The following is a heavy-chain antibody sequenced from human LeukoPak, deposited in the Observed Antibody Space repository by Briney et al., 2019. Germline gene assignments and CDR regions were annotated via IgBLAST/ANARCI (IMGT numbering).Heavy chain of an antibody. J-gene: IGHJ4*02. CDR3: AVNYYGSGRPTNAFDY. D-gene: IGHD3-10*01. V-gene: IGHV4-38-2*01. CDR1: GYSISSGYY. Sequence: SETLSLTCAVSGYSISSGYYWGWIRQPPGKGLEWIGSIYHSGSTYYNPSLKSRVTISVDTSKNQFSLKLGSVTAADTAVYYCAVNYYGSGRPTNAFDYWGQGTLVTVSS. CDR2: IYHSGST.